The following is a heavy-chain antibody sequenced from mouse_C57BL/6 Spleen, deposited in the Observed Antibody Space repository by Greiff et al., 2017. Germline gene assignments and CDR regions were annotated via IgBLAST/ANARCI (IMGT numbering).Heavy chain of an antibody. CDR1: GFSLTSYG. V-gene: IGHV2-2*01. Sequence: QVQLQQSGPGLVQPSQSLSITCTVSGFSLTSYGVHWVRQSPGKGLEWLGVIWSGGSTDYNAAFISRRSISKDNSKSQVFLKMNSLQADDSAIYYCARESYYCFDYWGQGTTLTVSS. CDR3: ARESYYCFDY. J-gene: IGHJ2*01. CDR2: IWSGGST. D-gene: IGHD2-12*01.